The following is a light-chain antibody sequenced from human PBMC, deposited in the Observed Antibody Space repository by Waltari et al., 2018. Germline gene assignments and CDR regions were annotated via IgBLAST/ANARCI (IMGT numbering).Light chain of an antibody. CDR2: EVS. CDR3: TSHTTTSTLV. Sequence: QSALTQPASVSGSPGQSITLSCTGTRSDIGSSDYVSWYQQPPGKAPKLIIYEVSDRPSGVSYRFSGSKSGNTASLTIFGLQPEDEADYHCTSHTTTSTLVFGGGTRLTVL. CDR1: RSDIGSSDY. V-gene: IGLV2-14*01. J-gene: IGLJ2*01.